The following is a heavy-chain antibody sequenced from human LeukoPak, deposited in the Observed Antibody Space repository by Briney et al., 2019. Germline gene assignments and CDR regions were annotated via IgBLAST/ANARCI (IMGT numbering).Heavy chain of an antibody. Sequence: GGSLRLSCAASGFTFSSYAMSWVRQAPGKGLEWVSAISGSGGSTYYADSVKGRFTISRDNSKNTLYLQMNSLRAEDTAVYYCARVATDFWSGYYIDYWGQGTLVTVSS. CDR3: ARVATDFWSGYYIDY. V-gene: IGHV3-23*01. CDR2: ISGSGGST. D-gene: IGHD3-3*01. J-gene: IGHJ4*02. CDR1: GFTFSSYA.